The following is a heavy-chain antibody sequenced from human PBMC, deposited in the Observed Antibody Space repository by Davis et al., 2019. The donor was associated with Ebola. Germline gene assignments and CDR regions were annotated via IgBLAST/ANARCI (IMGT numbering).Heavy chain of an antibody. V-gene: IGHV3-30*04. CDR2: ISYDGSNK. D-gene: IGHD5-24*01. CDR1: GFTFSSYA. Sequence: GESLKISCAASGFTFSSYAMHWVRQAPGKGLEWVAVISYDGSNKYYADSVKGRFTISRDNSKNTLYLQINSLRAEDTAVYYCARVSRWLQLNCDYWGQGTLVTVSS. J-gene: IGHJ4*02. CDR3: ARVSRWLQLNCDY.